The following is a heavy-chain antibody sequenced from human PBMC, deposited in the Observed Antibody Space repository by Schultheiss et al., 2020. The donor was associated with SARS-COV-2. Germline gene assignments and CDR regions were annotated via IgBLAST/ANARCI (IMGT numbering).Heavy chain of an antibody. J-gene: IGHJ4*02. V-gene: IGHV3-72*01. CDR1: GFTFSNAW. CDR3: TTAGDGSTWRQFGY. CDR2: SRNKANSYTT. Sequence: GGSLRLSCAASGFTFSNAWMSWVRQAPGKGLEWVGRSRNKANSYTTEYAASVKGRFTISRDDSRNSLHLQMDGLKTEDTAVYYCTTAGDGSTWRQFGYWGQGTLVTVSS. D-gene: IGHD6-13*01.